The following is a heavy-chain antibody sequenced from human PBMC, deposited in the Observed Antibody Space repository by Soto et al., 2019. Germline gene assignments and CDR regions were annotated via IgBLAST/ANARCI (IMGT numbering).Heavy chain of an antibody. CDR1: GYSISSGYY. V-gene: IGHV4-38-2*01. J-gene: IGHJ4*02. Sequence: PSETLSLTCAVSGYSISSGYYWGWIRQPPGKGLEWIGSIWHSGITYYNPSLKSRVTISVDTSKNQFSLRLSSVTAADTAAYYCARMFYSDSTGYYPNFHYWGQGSLVTVSS. CDR3: ARMFYSDSTGYYPNFHY. D-gene: IGHD3-22*01. CDR2: IWHSGIT.